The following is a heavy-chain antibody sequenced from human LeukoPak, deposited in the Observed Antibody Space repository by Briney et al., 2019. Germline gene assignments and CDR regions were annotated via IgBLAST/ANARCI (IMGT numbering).Heavy chain of an antibody. J-gene: IGHJ4*02. D-gene: IGHD3-10*01. CDR3: ARASSVLLWFGELLSNFDY. CDR1: GFTFSTYW. CDR2: IKEDGSAK. V-gene: IGHV3-7*01. Sequence: GGSLRLSCAASGFTFSTYWMSWVRQAPGKGLEWVANIKEDGSAKYYVDSVKGRFTISRDNAKNSLYLQMNSLRAEDTAVYYCARASSVLLWFGELLSNFDYWGQGTLVTVSS.